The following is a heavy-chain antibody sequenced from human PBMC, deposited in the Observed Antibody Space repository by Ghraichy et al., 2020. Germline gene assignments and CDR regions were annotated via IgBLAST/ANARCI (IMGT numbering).Heavy chain of an antibody. J-gene: IGHJ3*02. CDR3: AKPSSVTGTLDAFDI. Sequence: LTCAASGFAFSNYAMSWVRQAPGKGLEWVSIIIGSGGHTYYADSVKGRFTISRDNSKDTVYLQMNSLRGEDTAVYSCAKPSSVTGTLDAFDIWGQGTMVSVSS. D-gene: IGHD1-7*01. V-gene: IGHV3-23*01. CDR1: GFAFSNYA. CDR2: IIGSGGHT.